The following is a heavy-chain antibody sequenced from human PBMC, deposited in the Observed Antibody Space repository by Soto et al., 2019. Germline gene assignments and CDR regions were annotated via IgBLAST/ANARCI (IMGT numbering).Heavy chain of an antibody. V-gene: IGHV3-9*01. J-gene: IGHJ4*02. CDR1: GFNFGNYA. CDR2: VNWNSDKV. Sequence: VLLVESGGGLVQPGGSLRLSCAVSGFNFGNYAMHWVRQAPGKGLEWVAAVNWNSDKVAYAGSVLGRFTIFRDSAKNSLHLQMNDLTTEDTAFYYCEKDKGGTPYYIDSWGQGILGTVSS. D-gene: IGHD6-25*01. CDR3: EKDKGGTPYYIDS.